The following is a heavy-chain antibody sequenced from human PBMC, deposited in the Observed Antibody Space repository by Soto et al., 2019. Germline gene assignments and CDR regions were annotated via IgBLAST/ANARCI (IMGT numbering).Heavy chain of an antibody. J-gene: IGHJ4*02. D-gene: IGHD3-22*01. V-gene: IGHV4-34*01. CDR3: ARGSRDSSPYPYSFDY. CDR1: DGSFSGYY. Sequence: SETLSLTCAVYDGSFSGYYWSWLRQPPGKGLEWIGEIHHSGITNYNPSLKSRVTISVDTTRSQVSLKVTSVIAADTAVYYCARGSRDSSPYPYSFDYWGQGTMVTVSS. CDR2: IHHSGIT.